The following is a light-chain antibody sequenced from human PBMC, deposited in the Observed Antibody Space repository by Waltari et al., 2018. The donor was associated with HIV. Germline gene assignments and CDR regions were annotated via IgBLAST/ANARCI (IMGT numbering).Light chain of an antibody. CDR2: YEV. CDR3: QVWDSDSRSVV. J-gene: IGLJ2*01. V-gene: IGLV3-21*04. Sequence: SYVLTQPPSVSVAPGETAIITCGGHQIGDKSLYWYQQKPGQAPLLVIQYEVGRPSGVPERISASKSGQTATLTITRVEAGDEADYFCQVWDSDSRSVVFGGGTNLTVL. CDR1: QIGDKS.